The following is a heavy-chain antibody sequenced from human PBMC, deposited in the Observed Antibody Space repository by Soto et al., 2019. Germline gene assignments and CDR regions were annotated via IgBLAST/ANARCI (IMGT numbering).Heavy chain of an antibody. CDR1: GGSISSGGYY. D-gene: IGHD6-13*01. V-gene: IGHV4-31*03. J-gene: IGHJ4*02. CDR3: ARDASTSWHYLDY. CDR2: IYHSGNT. Sequence: SETLSLICTVSGGSISSGGYYWSWIRQHPEKGLEWIGHIYHSGNTYYNPSLKSRVTISVDTSKNQFSLKLSSVTAADTAVYYCARDASTSWHYLDYWGQGTLVTVSS.